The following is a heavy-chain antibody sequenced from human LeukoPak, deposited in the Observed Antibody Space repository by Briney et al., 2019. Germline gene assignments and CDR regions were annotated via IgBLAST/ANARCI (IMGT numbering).Heavy chain of an antibody. CDR1: GGSISSYY. CDR3: ARVGGAAAGYYFDY. Sequence: PSETLSLTCTVSGGSISSYYWSWTRQPPGKGLEWIGYIYYSGSTNYNPSLKSRVTISVDTSKNQFSLKLSSVTAADTAVYYCARVGGAAAGYYFDYWGQGTLVTVSS. CDR2: IYYSGST. V-gene: IGHV4-59*01. J-gene: IGHJ4*02. D-gene: IGHD6-13*01.